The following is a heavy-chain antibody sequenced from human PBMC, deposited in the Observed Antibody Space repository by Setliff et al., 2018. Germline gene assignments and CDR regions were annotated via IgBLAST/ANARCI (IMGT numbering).Heavy chain of an antibody. CDR2: IIPILETT. CDR3: ARWNGSGYFYY. Sequence: ASVKVSCKASGGAFSNYDLSWVRQAPGQGLLWRGRIIPILETTNYAQNFQGRVSITADESTRPAYMEFSSLTFEDTAVYYGARWNGSGYFYYWGQGTWVTVSS. D-gene: IGHD3-3*01. V-gene: IGHV1-69*11. J-gene: IGHJ4*02. CDR1: GGAFSNYD.